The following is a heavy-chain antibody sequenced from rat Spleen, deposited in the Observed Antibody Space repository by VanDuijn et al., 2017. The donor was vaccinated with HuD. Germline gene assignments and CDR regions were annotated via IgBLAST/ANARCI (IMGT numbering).Heavy chain of an antibody. CDR1: GFTFNNYW. D-gene: IGHD1-9*01. V-gene: IGHV5-31*01. J-gene: IGHJ2*01. CDR3: TRHNTYYGYYYLDY. CDR2: ITNTGGSS. Sequence: EVQLVESGGGLVQPGRSLKLSCVASGFTFNNYWLTWIRQAPGKVLEWVASITNTGGSSYYPDSMKVRFTISRDNAKSTLYLQMNSLRFEDTATYYCTRHNTYYGYYYLDYWGQGVMVTVSS.